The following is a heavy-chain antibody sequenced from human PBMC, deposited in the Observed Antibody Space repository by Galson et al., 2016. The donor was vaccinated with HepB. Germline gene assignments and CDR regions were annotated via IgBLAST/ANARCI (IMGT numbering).Heavy chain of an antibody. CDR3: AKDHITGWSFDS. J-gene: IGHJ4*02. CDR1: GFTFSTYW. V-gene: IGHV3-7*03. Sequence: SLRLSCAASGFTFSTYWMYWVRQAPGKGLEWVAAIKTDGSDKYYADSVKGRCTISRDSADNSLYLQINNLRNEDTAVYYCAKDHITGWSFDSWGQGTLVTVSS. D-gene: IGHD6-19*01. CDR2: IKTDGSDK.